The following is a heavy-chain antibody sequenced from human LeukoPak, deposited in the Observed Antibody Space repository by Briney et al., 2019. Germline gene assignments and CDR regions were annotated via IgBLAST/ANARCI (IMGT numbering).Heavy chain of an antibody. Sequence: SETLSLTCTVSGGSISSYYGSWIRQPPGKGLEWIGYIYYSGSTNYNPSLKSRVTISVDTSKNQFSLKLSSVTAADTAVYYCARDGGYEGWFDPWGQGTLVTVSS. CDR1: GGSISSYY. CDR2: IYYSGST. D-gene: IGHD3-16*01. V-gene: IGHV4-59*01. CDR3: ARDGGYEGWFDP. J-gene: IGHJ5*02.